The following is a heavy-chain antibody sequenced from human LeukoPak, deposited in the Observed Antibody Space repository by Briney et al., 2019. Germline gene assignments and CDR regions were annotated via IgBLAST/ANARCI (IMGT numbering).Heavy chain of an antibody. D-gene: IGHD5-18*01. CDR3: ARGERGYSYGLYYYYMVV. Sequence: ASVKVSCKGSGYTFTGYYMHWVRQAPGQELEWMGWINPNSGGTNYAQKFQGRVTMTRDTSISTAYMELSRLRSDDRAVYYCARGERGYSYGLYYYYMVVWGKGTTVTVSS. CDR1: GYTFTGYY. V-gene: IGHV1-2*02. CDR2: INPNSGGT. J-gene: IGHJ6*03.